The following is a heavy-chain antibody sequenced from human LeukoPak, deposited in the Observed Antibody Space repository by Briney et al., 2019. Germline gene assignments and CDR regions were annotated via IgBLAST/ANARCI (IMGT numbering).Heavy chain of an antibody. V-gene: IGHV4-39*01. CDR1: VFSISSSSYY. CDR2: IYYSGST. J-gene: IGHJ4*02. CDR3: ATSIAARFDY. D-gene: IGHD6-6*01. Sequence: SETLSLTCTVSVFSISSSSYYWGWIRQPPGKGLEWIGSIYYSGSTYYNPSLKSRVTISVDTSKNQFSLKLSSVTAADTAVYYFATSIAARFDYWGQGTLVTASS.